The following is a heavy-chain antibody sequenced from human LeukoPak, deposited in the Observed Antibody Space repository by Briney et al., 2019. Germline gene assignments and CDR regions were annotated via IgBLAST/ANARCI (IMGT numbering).Heavy chain of an antibody. CDR3: ARLQVYYFDY. Sequence: PSETLSLTCTVSGGSISSYCWSWIRQPPGKGLEWIGYIYYSGSTNYNPSLKSRVTISVDTSKNQFSLKLSSVTAADTAVYYCARLQVYYFDYWGQGTLVTVSS. V-gene: IGHV4-59*08. J-gene: IGHJ4*02. CDR1: GGSISSYC. CDR2: IYYSGST. D-gene: IGHD2-8*01.